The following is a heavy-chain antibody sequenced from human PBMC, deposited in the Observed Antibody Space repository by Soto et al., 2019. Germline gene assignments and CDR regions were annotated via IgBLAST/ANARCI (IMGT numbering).Heavy chain of an antibody. CDR3: ARVTLLYFDLLFPKWTGFGP. D-gene: IGHD3-9*01. CDR2: ISSSGSTI. J-gene: IGHJ5*02. CDR1: GFTFSDYY. V-gene: IGHV3-11*01. Sequence: GGSLRLSCAASGFTFSDYYMSWIRQAPGKGLEWVSYISSSGSTIYYADSVKGRFTISRDNAKNSLYLQMNNLRGEDTAGDYFARVTLLYFDLLFPKWTGFGPWGQGSLVTVSS.